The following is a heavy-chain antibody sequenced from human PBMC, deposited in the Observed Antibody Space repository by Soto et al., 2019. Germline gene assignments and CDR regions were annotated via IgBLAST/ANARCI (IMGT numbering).Heavy chain of an antibody. Sequence: HGASLKISCKGSGYSFAGYWITWVRQIPGKGLEWMGRIDPSDSQTYYSPSFRGHVTISAAKSITTVFLQWSSLRASDTAMYYCARQIYDSDTGPNFQYYFDSWGQGTLVTVSS. D-gene: IGHD3-22*01. CDR3: ARQIYDSDTGPNFQYYFDS. CDR2: IDPSDSQT. V-gene: IGHV5-10-1*01. J-gene: IGHJ4*02. CDR1: GYSFAGYW.